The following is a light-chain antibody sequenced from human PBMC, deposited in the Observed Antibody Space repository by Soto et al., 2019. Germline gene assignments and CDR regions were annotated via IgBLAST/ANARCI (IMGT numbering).Light chain of an antibody. CDR1: QSVSSNF. CDR2: VAS. J-gene: IGKJ5*01. V-gene: IGKV3-20*01. Sequence: EIVLTQSPATLSLSPGERATLSCRASQSVSSNFLAWYQQKSGQAPSLLIYVASSRATGIPGRFSGSGSGTDFTLTISRLEPEDFAVYYCQQYASSPITFGQGTRLEIK. CDR3: QQYASSPIT.